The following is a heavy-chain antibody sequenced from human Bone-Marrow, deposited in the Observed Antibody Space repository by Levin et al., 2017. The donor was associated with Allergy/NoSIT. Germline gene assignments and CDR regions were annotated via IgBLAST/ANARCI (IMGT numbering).Heavy chain of an antibody. D-gene: IGHD6-19*01. CDR1: GGSVSSGSYY. CDR2: MYYGGST. Sequence: SETLSLTCTISGGSVSSGSYYWSWIRQPPGKGLEWIGFMYYGGSTNYIPSLKSRVTISVETSKRKFSLKLKSVTAADTAIYYGARVTAVAHDNDAFDVWGQGTMVTVSS. CDR3: ARVTAVAHDNDAFDV. V-gene: IGHV4-61*01. J-gene: IGHJ3*01.